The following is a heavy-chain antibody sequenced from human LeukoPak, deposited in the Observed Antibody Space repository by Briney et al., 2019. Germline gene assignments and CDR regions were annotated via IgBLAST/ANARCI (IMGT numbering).Heavy chain of an antibody. CDR3: ANDGTGVHVWTPEAFDL. Sequence: PGGSLRLSCSASTFTFSNYAMSWVRQAPGKGLEWVSAISASGRNTYYADSVKGRFTISRDNSKNTLYLQVSSLRAEDTAMYYCANDGTGVHVWTPEAFDLWAPGQWSSSLQ. D-gene: IGHD1-1*01. V-gene: IGHV3-23*01. J-gene: IGHJ3*01. CDR1: TFTFSNYA. CDR2: ISASGRNT.